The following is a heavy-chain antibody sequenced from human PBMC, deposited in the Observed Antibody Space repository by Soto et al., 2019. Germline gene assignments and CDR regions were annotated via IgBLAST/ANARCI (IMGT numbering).Heavy chain of an antibody. Sequence: SETLSLTYSVSGGSISRSPYYWTWIRQPPGKGLEWIGSIYHTGSTYFNPSLKTRVTISVDTSKNQFSLGLTSVTATDTAGYYCARHFFSSSAMVDYLSQGTLVT. CDR3: ARHFFSSSAMVDY. CDR2: IYHTGST. J-gene: IGHJ4*02. V-gene: IGHV4-39*01. D-gene: IGHD6-6*01. CDR1: GGSISRSPYY.